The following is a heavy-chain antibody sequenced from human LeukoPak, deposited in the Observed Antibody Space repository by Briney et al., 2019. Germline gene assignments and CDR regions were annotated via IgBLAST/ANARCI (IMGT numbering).Heavy chain of an antibody. J-gene: IGHJ6*03. Sequence: PGGSLRLSCEASGFSFSNYWMSWVRQAPGKGLEWVANIKQDGNEKYYVDSMKGRFTISRDNAKNSLYLQMNSLRAEDTAVYYCARDGIYMDVWGKGTTVTVSS. D-gene: IGHD1-26*01. V-gene: IGHV3-7*01. CDR1: GFSFSNYW. CDR2: IKQDGNEK. CDR3: ARDGIYMDV.